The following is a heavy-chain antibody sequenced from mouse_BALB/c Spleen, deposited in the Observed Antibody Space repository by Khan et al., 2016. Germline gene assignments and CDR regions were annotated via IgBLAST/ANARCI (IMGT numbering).Heavy chain of an antibody. J-gene: IGHJ4*01. D-gene: IGHD1-1*01. CDR2: IYPGDGDT. Sequence: QVQLQQSGAELVRPGSSVKISCKASGYAFSSYWMNWVKQRPGQGLEWIGQIYPGDGDTNYNGKFKGKATLTADKSSSTAYMQLSSLTSEVSAVFLWSRPGSSYDYYAMDYWGQGTSVTVSS. CDR3: SRPGSSYDYYAMDY. V-gene: IGHV1-80*01. CDR1: GYAFSSYW.